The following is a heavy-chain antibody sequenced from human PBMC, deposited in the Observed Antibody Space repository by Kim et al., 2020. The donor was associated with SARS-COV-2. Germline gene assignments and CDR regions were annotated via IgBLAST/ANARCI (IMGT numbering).Heavy chain of an antibody. CDR2: TT. CDR3: TTGYGDYFIY. J-gene: IGHJ4*02. V-gene: IGHV3-15*01. Sequence: TTDDAAPVKGRFTISREDSKNTLYLQMNSLKTEDTAVYYCTTGYGDYFIYWGQGTLVTVSS. D-gene: IGHD4-17*01.